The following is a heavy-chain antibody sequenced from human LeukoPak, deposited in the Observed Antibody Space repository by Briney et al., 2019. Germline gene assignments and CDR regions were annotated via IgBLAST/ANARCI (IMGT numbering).Heavy chain of an antibody. Sequence: GESLKISCKGSGYSFTSYWIGWVRQMPGKGLEWMGIIYPGDSDTRYSPSFQGQVTISADKSISTAYLQWSSLKASDTAMYYCARSRVRFLEWLPSHYYYYGMDVWGQGTTVTVSS. CDR1: GYSFTSYW. CDR3: ARSRVRFLEWLPSHYYYYGMDV. D-gene: IGHD3-3*01. CDR2: IYPGDSDT. V-gene: IGHV5-51*01. J-gene: IGHJ6*02.